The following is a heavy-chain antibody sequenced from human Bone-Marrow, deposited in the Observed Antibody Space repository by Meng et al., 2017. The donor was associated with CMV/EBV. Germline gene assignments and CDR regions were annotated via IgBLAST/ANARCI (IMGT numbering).Heavy chain of an antibody. J-gene: IGHJ6*02. Sequence: GESLKISCKGSGYSFTSYWIGWVRQMPGKGLEWMRIIYPGDSDTRYSPSFQGQVTISADKSISTAYLQWSSLKASDTAMYYCARQKKTPITIFGGTYYYYGMDVWGQGTTVTVSS. CDR1: GYSFTSYW. D-gene: IGHD3-3*01. CDR3: ARQKKTPITIFGGTYYYYGMDV. CDR2: IYPGDSDT. V-gene: IGHV5-51*01.